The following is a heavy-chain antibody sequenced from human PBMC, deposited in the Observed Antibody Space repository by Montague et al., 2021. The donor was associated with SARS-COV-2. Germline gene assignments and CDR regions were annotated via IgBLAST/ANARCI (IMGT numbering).Heavy chain of an antibody. Sequence: SETRSLTCAVSSGSINYYYLSWIRQSPGKGLEWIGYIYYSGNTNYSPSLQSRVTISVDSSKTQFSLRLTSVTAADTAVYYCARDGVGCEFGGHHWCPDAFGXWGQGTAVTVSS. J-gene: IGHJ3*02. V-gene: IGHV4-59*12. CDR3: ARDGVGCEFGGHHWCPDAFGX. CDR2: IYYSGNT. D-gene: IGHD5-12*01. CDR1: SGSINYYY.